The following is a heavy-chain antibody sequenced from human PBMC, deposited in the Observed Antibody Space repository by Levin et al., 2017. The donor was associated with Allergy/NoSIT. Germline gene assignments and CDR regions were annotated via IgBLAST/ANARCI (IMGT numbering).Heavy chain of an antibody. CDR3: ASTQGNQLLYSPWYYYGMDV. D-gene: IGHD2-2*02. Sequence: GGSLRLSCAASGFTFSSYWMHWVRQAPGKGLVWVSRINSDGSSTSYADSVKGRFTISRDNAKNTLYLQMNSLRAEDTAVYYCASTQGNQLLYSPWYYYGMDVWGQGTTVTVSS. CDR1: GFTFSSYW. J-gene: IGHJ6*02. CDR2: INSDGSST. V-gene: IGHV3-74*01.